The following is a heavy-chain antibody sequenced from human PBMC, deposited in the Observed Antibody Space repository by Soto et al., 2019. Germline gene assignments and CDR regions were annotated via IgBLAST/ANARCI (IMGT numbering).Heavy chain of an antibody. CDR1: GGTFSSYA. CDR3: AREEMATFYGMDV. V-gene: IGHV1-69*13. CDR2: IIPIFGTA. D-gene: IGHD5-12*01. Sequence: ASVKVSCKASGGTFSSYAISWVRQAPGQGLEWMGGIIPIFGTANYAQKLQGRVTITADESTSTAYMELSSLRSEGTAVYYCAREEMATFYGMDVWGQGTTVTVSS. J-gene: IGHJ6*02.